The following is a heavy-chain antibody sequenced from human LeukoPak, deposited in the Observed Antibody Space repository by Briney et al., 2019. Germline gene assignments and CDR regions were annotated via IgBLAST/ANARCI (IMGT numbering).Heavy chain of an antibody. CDR1: GYTFTGYY. CDR2: INPSGGST. CDR3: ARDFPNHYDSSGLPGGDYPFDY. D-gene: IGHD3-22*01. J-gene: IGHJ4*02. V-gene: IGHV1-46*01. Sequence: APVKVSCKASGYTFTGYYMHWVRQAPGQGLEWMGWINPSGGSTSYAQKFQGRVTMTRDMSTSTVYMELSSLRSEDTAVYYCARDFPNHYDSSGLPGGDYPFDYWGQGTLVTVSS.